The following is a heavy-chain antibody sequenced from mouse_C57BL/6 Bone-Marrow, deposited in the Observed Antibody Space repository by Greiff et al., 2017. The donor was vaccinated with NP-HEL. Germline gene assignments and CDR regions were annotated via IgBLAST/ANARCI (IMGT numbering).Heavy chain of an antibody. CDR3: TTYYGSSYWYVAV. J-gene: IGHJ1*03. CDR1: GFTFTDDY. Sequence: VQLQQSGAELVRPGASVKLSCTASGFTFTDDYMHWVKQRPEQGLEWIGWIDPENGDTEYASKFQGKATITADTSSNTAYLQLSSLTSEDTAVYYCTTYYGSSYWYVAVWGTGTTVTVSS. CDR2: IDPENGDT. D-gene: IGHD1-1*01. V-gene: IGHV14-4*01.